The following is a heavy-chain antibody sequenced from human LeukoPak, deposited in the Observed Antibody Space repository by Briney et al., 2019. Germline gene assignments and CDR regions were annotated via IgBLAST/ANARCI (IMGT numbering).Heavy chain of an antibody. CDR1: GFTFSSYA. V-gene: IGHV3-23*01. J-gene: IGHJ5*02. CDR2: ISGSGGST. Sequence: GGSLRLSCAASGFTFSSYAMSWVRQAPGKGLEWVSAISGSGGSTYYADSVKGRFTISRDNSKNTLYLQMNSLRAEDTAVYYCAKDQDWVVTPPGFDPWGQGTLVTVSS. CDR3: AKDQDWVVTPPGFDP. D-gene: IGHD2-15*01.